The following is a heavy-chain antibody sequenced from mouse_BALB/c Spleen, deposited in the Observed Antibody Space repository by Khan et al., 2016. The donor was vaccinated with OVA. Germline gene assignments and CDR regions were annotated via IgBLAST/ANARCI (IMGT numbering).Heavy chain of an antibody. D-gene: IGHD1-1*01. CDR3: ARYDYVYAMDY. CDR1: GDSITSGY. Sequence: EVELVESGPSLVKPSQTLSLTCSVTGDSITSGYWNWIRKFPGNKLEYMGYISYSGSTYYNPSLKSRISITQDTSKNQYSLQLNSVSTEDTATYYFARYDYVYAMDYWGQGTSVTVSS. V-gene: IGHV3-8*02. CDR2: ISYSGST. J-gene: IGHJ4*01.